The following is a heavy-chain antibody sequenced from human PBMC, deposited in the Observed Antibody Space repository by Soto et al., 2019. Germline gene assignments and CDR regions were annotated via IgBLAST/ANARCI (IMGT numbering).Heavy chain of an antibody. CDR1: GFTFSSYA. CDR2: ISGSGGST. CDR3: AKGTSYYDFWSGHPVDYFDY. J-gene: IGHJ4*02. Sequence: PGGSLRLSCAASGFTFSSYAMSWVRQAPGKGLEWVSAISGSGGSTYYADSVKGRFTISRDNSKNTLYLQMNSLRAEDTAVYYCAKGTSYYDFWSGHPVDYFDYWGQGTLVTVSS. V-gene: IGHV3-23*01. D-gene: IGHD3-3*01.